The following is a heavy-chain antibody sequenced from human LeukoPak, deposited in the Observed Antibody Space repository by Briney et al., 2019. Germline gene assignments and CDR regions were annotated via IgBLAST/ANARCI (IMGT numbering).Heavy chain of an antibody. CDR2: IYYSGST. CDR3: ARGAAGYSYG. V-gene: IGHV4-59*01. Sequence: NPSETLSLTCTVSGGSISSYYWSWIRQPPGKGPEWIGHIYYSGSTNYNPSLKSRVTISIDTSKNQFSLRLSSVTAADTAVYYCARGAAGYSYGWGQGTLVTVSS. CDR1: GGSISSYY. J-gene: IGHJ4*02. D-gene: IGHD5-18*01.